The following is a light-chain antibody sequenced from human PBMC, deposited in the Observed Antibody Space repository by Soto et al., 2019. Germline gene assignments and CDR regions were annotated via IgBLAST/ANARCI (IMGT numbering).Light chain of an antibody. J-gene: IGLJ1*01. Sequence: SVLTQPRSVSGSPGQSVTISCTVTSSDVGGYIYVSWYQQHPGKAPKLMMFDVSKRPSGVPDRFSGSKSDNTASLTISGLQTEDEADYFCCSYAGNYTNVFGTGTKATVL. CDR2: DVS. V-gene: IGLV2-11*01. CDR1: SSDVGGYIY. CDR3: CSYAGNYTNV.